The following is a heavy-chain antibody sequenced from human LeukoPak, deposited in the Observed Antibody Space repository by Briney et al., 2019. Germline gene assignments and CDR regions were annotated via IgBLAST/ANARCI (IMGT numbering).Heavy chain of an antibody. J-gene: IGHJ6*02. CDR2: IYYSGNS. CDR1: GGSISNSGYY. CDR3: ARLSRNIVVVPAAITNYYYGMDV. V-gene: IGHV4-31*03. Sequence: SETLSLTCTVSGGSISNSGYYWSWIRQHPGKGLEWIGYIYYSGNSSYNPSLKSRVTMSVDTSKNQFSLKVNSVTAADTAVYYCARLSRNIVVVPAAITNYYYGMDVWGQGTTVTVSS. D-gene: IGHD2-2*02.